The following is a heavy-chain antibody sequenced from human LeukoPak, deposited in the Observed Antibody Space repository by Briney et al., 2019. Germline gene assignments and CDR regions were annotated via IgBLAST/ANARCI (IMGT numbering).Heavy chain of an antibody. J-gene: IGHJ4*02. D-gene: IGHD6-19*01. Sequence: GESLKISCKGSGYSFSNYWIGWVRQMPGKGPECMGIIYPGDSDTRYSPSFEGQVTMSVDKSTTTAYLQWSSLKASDTAMYYCVRRSWPAGSSGWYLDYWGQGTLVTVSS. V-gene: IGHV5-51*01. CDR3: VRRSWPAGSSGWYLDY. CDR2: IYPGDSDT. CDR1: GYSFSNYW.